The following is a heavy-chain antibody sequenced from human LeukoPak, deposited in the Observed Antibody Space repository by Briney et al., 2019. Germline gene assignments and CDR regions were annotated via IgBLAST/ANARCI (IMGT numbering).Heavy chain of an antibody. CDR3: ARHRDVDRGYNWFDR. J-gene: IGHJ5*02. CDR2: IYYSGST. CDR1: GGSISSSSYY. D-gene: IGHD5-12*01. V-gene: IGHV4-39*01. Sequence: PSETLSLTCTVSGGSISSSSYYWGWIRQPPGKGLEWIGSIYYSGSTHYNPSLKTRSTISGDTSKNQFSLKLSSVTAADTAVYYCARHRDVDRGYNWFDRWGQGTLVTVSS.